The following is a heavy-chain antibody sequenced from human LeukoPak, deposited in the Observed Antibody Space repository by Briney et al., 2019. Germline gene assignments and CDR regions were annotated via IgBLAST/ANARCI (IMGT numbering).Heavy chain of an antibody. CDR2: ISSSSSYI. V-gene: IGHV3-21*01. CDR1: GFTFSSYS. Sequence: WGSLRLSCAASGFTFSSYSMNWVRQAPGKRLEWVSSISSSSSYIYYADSVKGRFTISRDNAKNSLYLQMNSLRAEDTAVYYCARDSPYYDILTGSMNYWGQGTLVTVSS. D-gene: IGHD3-9*01. CDR3: ARDSPYYDILTGSMNY. J-gene: IGHJ4*02.